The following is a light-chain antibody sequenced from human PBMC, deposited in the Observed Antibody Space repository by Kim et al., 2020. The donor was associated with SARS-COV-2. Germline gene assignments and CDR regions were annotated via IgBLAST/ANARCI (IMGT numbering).Light chain of an antibody. V-gene: IGLV4-60*03. J-gene: IGLJ3*02. CDR1: SGHSSCI. Sequence: SVNLTCTLSSGHSSCIIAWHQQQPGKAPRYLMKLEGSGSYNKGSGVPGRFSGSSSGADRCLTISNLQSEDEADYYCETWDSNIRVFGGGTQLTVL. CDR2: LEGSGSY. CDR3: ETWDSNIRV.